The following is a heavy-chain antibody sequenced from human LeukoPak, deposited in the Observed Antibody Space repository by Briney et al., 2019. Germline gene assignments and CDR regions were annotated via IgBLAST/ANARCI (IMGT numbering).Heavy chain of an antibody. D-gene: IGHD3-22*01. CDR2: IYYSGST. J-gene: IGHJ1*01. CDR1: GXSISSYY. V-gene: IGHV4-59*08. CDR3: ARGVSYYDSSGYYNEYFQH. Sequence: SETLSLTCTVSGXSISSYYGSWIRQPPGKGQEWIGYIYYSGSTNYNPSLKSRVTISVDTSKNQFSLKLSSVTAADTAVYYCARGVSYYDSSGYYNEYFQHWGQGTLVTVSS.